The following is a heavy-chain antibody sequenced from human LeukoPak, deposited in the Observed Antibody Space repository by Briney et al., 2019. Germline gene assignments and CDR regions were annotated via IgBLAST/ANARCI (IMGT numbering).Heavy chain of an antibody. CDR2: IYYSGST. CDR1: GGSISSHY. V-gene: IGHV4-59*11. D-gene: IGHD5-24*01. Sequence: SETLSLTCSLSGGSISSHYWSWIRQPPGKGLEWIGYIYYSGSTNYNPSLKSRVTISVDTSKNQFSLKLFSVTAADTAVYYCARVGYNYGVWGKGTTVTVSS. J-gene: IGHJ6*04. CDR3: ARVGYNYGV.